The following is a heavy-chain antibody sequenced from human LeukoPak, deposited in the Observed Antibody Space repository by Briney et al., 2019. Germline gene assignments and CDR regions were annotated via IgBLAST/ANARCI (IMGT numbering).Heavy chain of an antibody. J-gene: IGHJ4*02. V-gene: IGHV1-58*01. CDR1: GFTFTSSA. Sequence: GASVKVSCKASGFTFTSSAVQWVRQARGQRLERIGWIVVGSGNTNYAQKFQERVTITRDMSTSTAYMELSSLRSEDTAVYYCAADQYYYDSSGYSYYFDYWGQGTLVTVSS. CDR2: IVVGSGNT. D-gene: IGHD3-22*01. CDR3: AADQYYYDSSGYSYYFDY.